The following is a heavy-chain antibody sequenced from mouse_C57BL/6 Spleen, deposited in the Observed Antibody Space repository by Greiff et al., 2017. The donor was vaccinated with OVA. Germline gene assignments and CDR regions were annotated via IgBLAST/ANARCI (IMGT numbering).Heavy chain of an antibody. CDR2: IDPETGGT. CDR3: TRGSDYAMDD. Sequence: ESGAELVRPGASVTLSCKASGYTFTDYEMHWVKQTPVHGLEWIGAIDPETGGTAYNQKFKGKAILTADKSSSTAYMELRSLTSEDSAVYYCTRGSDYAMDDWGQGTSVTVSS. D-gene: IGHD1-1*01. CDR1: GYTFTDYE. V-gene: IGHV1-15*01. J-gene: IGHJ4*01.